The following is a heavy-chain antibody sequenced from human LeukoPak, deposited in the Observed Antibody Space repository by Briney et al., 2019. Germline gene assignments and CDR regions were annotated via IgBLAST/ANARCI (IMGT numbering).Heavy chain of an antibody. J-gene: IGHJ4*02. CDR2: ISGSGSST. CDR1: GFTFSSYA. CDR3: AKEVWSFIPHFDY. D-gene: IGHD3-16*01. Sequence: RAGGSLRLSCAASGFTFSSYAMSWVRQAPGKGLEWVAAISGSGSSTYYADSVKGRFTISRDNSKNTLYLQMNSLRAEDTAVYYCAKEVWSFIPHFDYRRQGTLVGVCS. V-gene: IGHV3-23*01.